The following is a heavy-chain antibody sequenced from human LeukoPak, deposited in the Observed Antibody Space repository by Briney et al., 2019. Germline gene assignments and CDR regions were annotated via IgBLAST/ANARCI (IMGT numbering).Heavy chain of an antibody. J-gene: IGHJ6*03. CDR1: GFTFSSYT. D-gene: IGHD3-16*01. CDR3: ARAGELRYMDV. CDR2: IKGIGPTT. V-gene: IGHV3-48*04. Sequence: GGSLRLSCAASGFTFSSYTLNWVRQAPGKGLEWVSTIKGIGPTTYYADSLKGRFTISRDNAKNSLFLQMSSLRADDTAIYYCARAGELRYMDVWGKGTAVTVSS.